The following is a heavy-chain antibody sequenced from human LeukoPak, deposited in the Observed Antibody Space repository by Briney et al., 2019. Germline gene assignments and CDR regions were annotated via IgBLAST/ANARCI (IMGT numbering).Heavy chain of an antibody. CDR1: GDSLSRYS. V-gene: IGHV4-34*01. CDR3: ACVRHDPLEYYYYIDV. Sequence: KPSETLSLTCAVSGDSLSRYSWTWIRQPPGKGLEWLGEINPSGSPDYNPSLKSRATISVDTSKNQFSLRVASVTAADTAVYYCACVRHDPLEYYYYIDVWGKGTTVTVSS. CDR2: INPSGSP. D-gene: IGHD2/OR15-2a*01. J-gene: IGHJ6*03.